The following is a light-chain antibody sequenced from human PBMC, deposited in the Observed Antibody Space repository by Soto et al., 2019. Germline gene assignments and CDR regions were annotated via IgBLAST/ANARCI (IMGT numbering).Light chain of an antibody. V-gene: IGKV3D-11*01. J-gene: IGKJ2*02. CDR2: RAS. Sequence: DIVLTQSPDTLSLSPGERATFSCRASQGIGVSLAWYQHKPGQAPRLVIYRASNRAAGIPARFRGSGSGTDFILTISSLEPEDIAIYFCHQRGSWPCTFGQGTNLEIK. CDR3: HQRGSWPCT. CDR1: QGIGVS.